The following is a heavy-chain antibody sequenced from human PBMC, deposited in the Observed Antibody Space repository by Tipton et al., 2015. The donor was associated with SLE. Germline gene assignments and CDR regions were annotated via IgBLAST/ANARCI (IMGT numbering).Heavy chain of an antibody. V-gene: IGHV4-39*07. CDR1: GGSISSHY. J-gene: IGHJ4*02. CDR3: ARLVSWPYYFDY. D-gene: IGHD6-13*01. Sequence: TLSLTCTVSGGSISSHYWSWIRQPPGKGLEWIGSIYYSGSTYYNPSLKSRVTISVDTSKNQFSLKLSSVTAADTAVYYCARLVSWPYYFDYWGQGTLVTVSS. CDR2: IYYSGST.